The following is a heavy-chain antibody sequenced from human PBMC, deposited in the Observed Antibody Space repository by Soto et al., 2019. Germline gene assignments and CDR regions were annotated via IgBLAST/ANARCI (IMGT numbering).Heavy chain of an antibody. J-gene: IGHJ4*02. CDR1: GLIFIGSP. CDR2: ILSKAGNYAT. V-gene: IGHV3-73*01. CDR3: IRGGSPYYYDY. Sequence: EVQLVESGGGLVQPGGSRKLSFAASGLIFIGSPVHWVRKASGKGREWVGRILSKAGNYATAYPASMKGRFTISRDDSENTAFLQMNSLKTEDTAVYYCIRGGSPYYYDYWGQGTLVAVSS.